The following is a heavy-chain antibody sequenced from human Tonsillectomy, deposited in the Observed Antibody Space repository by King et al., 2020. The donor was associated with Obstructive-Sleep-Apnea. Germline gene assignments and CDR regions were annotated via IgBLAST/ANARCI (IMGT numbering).Heavy chain of an antibody. CDR1: GFTFSSYS. CDR3: ASPGRRGYCSGGSCYWTYYFDN. D-gene: IGHD2-15*01. Sequence: VQLVESGGGLVKPGGSLRLSCAASGFTFSSYSMNWVRQAPGKGLEWVSSISSSSSYIYYADSVKGRFTISRDNAKNSLYLQMNSLRAEDTAVYYCASPGRRGYCSGGSCYWTYYFDNWGQGTLVTVSS. CDR2: ISSSSSYI. J-gene: IGHJ4*02. V-gene: IGHV3-21*01.